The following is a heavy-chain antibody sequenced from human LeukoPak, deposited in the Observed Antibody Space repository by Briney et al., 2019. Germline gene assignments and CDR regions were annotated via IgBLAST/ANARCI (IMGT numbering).Heavy chain of an antibody. D-gene: IGHD1-14*01. CDR3: ARRLDNQDFDS. Sequence: SETLSLTCAVYGGSFSGYYWSWIRQSPGRGLEWIGEIDHSGSIKYNPSPKSRVTLSVDTSKNQSSLNLDTVIAADTAVYYCARRLDNQDFDSWGQGTLVTVTS. J-gene: IGHJ4*02. CDR2: IDHSGSI. CDR1: GGSFSGYY. V-gene: IGHV4-34*01.